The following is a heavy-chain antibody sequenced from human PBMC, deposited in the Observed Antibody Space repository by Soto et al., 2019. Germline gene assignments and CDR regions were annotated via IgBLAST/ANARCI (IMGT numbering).Heavy chain of an antibody. D-gene: IGHD1-1*01. CDR2: ISAHNGNT. J-gene: IGHJ4*02. V-gene: IGHV1-18*01. CDR3: ARGRYGDY. CDR1: GYTFTSYG. Sequence: QVHLVQSGAEVKKPGASVKVSFKGSGYTFTSYGITWVRQAPGQGLEWMGWISAHNGNTNYAQKLQGRVTVTRDTSTSTVYMELRSLRSDDTAVYYCARGRYGDYWGQGALVTVSS.